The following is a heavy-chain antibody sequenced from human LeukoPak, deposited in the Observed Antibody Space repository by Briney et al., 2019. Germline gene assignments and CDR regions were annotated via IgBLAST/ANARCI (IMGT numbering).Heavy chain of an antibody. D-gene: IGHD2-8*02. CDR3: ARDGGGVSSWVSH. J-gene: IGHJ4*02. CDR2: IDPGDSFT. V-gene: IGHV5-10-1*01. Sequence: TGESLKISCKGSGYSFSSYWISWVRQMPGKGLEWMGRIDPGDSFTKYRPSLEGRVTISADKSLSTVYLQWSSLKASDTAVYYCARDGGGVSSWVSHWGQGTLVTVSS. CDR1: GYSFSSYW.